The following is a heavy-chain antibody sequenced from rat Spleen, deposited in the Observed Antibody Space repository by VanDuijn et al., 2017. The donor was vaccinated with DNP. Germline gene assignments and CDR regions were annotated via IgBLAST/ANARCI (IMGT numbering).Heavy chain of an antibody. CDR3: ARWSDYFDY. V-gene: IGHV3-1*01. Sequence: EVQLQESGPGLVKPSQSLSLTCSVTGYSITSDYWGWIRKFPGNKMEYIGHISYSGRTHYNSSLKSRISITRDTSKNQFFLQLNSVTTEDTATYYCARWSDYFDYWGQGVMVTVSS. J-gene: IGHJ2*01. CDR1: GYSITSDY. CDR2: ISYSGRT.